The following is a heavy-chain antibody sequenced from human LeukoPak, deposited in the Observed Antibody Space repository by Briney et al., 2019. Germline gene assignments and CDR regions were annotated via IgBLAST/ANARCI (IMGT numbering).Heavy chain of an antibody. J-gene: IGHJ4*02. CDR3: AREVDRAITIFGVVNHFDY. Sequence: SVKVSCKASGGTFSSYAISWVRQAPGQGLEWIGRIIPIFGTANYAQKFQGRVTITTDESTSTAYMELSSLRFEDTAVYYCAREVDRAITIFGVVNHFDYWGQGTLVTVSS. CDR1: GGTFSSYA. V-gene: IGHV1-69*05. D-gene: IGHD3-3*01. CDR2: IIPIFGTA.